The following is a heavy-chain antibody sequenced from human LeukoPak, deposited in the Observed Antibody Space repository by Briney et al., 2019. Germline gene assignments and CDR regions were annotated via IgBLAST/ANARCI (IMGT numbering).Heavy chain of an antibody. J-gene: IGHJ4*02. CDR1: GFTSSDYT. CDR3: APTAPRKPADY. V-gene: IGHV3-23*01. Sequence: GGSLRLSCAASGFTSSDYTMNWVRQAPGKGLEWVSGISVSDDSTYYADSVKGRFTMSRDNSNNMLYLQMNSLRAEDTAVYYCAPTAPRKPADYWGQGTLVTVSS. CDR2: ISVSDDST.